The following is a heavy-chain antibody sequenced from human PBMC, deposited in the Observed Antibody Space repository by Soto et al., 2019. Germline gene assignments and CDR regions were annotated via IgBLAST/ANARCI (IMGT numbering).Heavy chain of an antibody. CDR1: GGSFSSYA. CDR2: IIPIFGTA. V-gene: IGHV1-69*01. CDR3: ARDRGSYNWFDP. Sequence: SVKVSCKASGGSFSSYAISWVRQAPGQGLEWMGGIIPIFGTANYAQKFQGRVTITADESTSTAYMELSSLRSEDTAVYYCARDRGSYNWFDPWGQGTLVTVSS. D-gene: IGHD6-13*01. J-gene: IGHJ5*02.